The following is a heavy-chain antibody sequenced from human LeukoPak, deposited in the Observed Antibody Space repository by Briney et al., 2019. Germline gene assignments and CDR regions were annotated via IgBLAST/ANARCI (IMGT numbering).Heavy chain of an antibody. CDR1: GYPFTIYR. V-gene: IGHV5-51*01. Sequence: GASRPISGQGSGYPFTIYRSGGARRLQGKGLEGMGIIYTGDSDTTYSPSFQDQVTISADKSISTAYLQSSLLEASDTAMYYCARRLGSGSYYLYYFDYWGQGTLVTVSS. D-gene: IGHD3-10*01. J-gene: IGHJ4*02. CDR2: IYTGDSDT. CDR3: ARRLGSGSYYLYYFDY.